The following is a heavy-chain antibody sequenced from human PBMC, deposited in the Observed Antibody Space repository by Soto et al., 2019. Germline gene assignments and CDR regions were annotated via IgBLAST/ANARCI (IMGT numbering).Heavy chain of an antibody. D-gene: IGHD3-22*01. CDR1: GFTFSSYA. J-gene: IGHJ4*02. V-gene: IGHV3-30-3*01. Sequence: PGGSLRLSCAASGFTFSSYAMHWVRQAPGKGLEWVAVISYDGSNKYYADSVKGRFTISRDNSKNTLYLQMNSLRAEDTAVYYCARGPVAHYYDSSGYSPFDYWGQGTLVTVSS. CDR3: ARGPVAHYYDSSGYSPFDY. CDR2: ISYDGSNK.